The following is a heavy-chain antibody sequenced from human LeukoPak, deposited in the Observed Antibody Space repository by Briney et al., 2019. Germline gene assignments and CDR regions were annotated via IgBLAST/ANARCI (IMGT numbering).Heavy chain of an antibody. J-gene: IGHJ4*02. V-gene: IGHV3-30*02. CDR3: AKDWSWELRGGNYFDY. CDR2: IRYDGTNK. Sequence: GSLRLSCAVSGFTFSSYGMHWVRQAPGKGLEWVAFIRYDGTNKYYADSVKGRFTISRDNSKNTLYLQMNSLRAEDTALYYCAKDWSWELRGGNYFDYWGQGTLVTVSS. D-gene: IGHD1-26*01. CDR1: GFTFSSYG.